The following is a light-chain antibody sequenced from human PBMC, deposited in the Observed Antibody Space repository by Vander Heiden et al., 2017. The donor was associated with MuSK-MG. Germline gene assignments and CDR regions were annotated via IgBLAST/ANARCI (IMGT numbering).Light chain of an antibody. J-gene: IGKJ1*01. CDR2: GAS. CDR1: QSVSSN. Sequence: IVMTQSPATLSVSPGERATLSCRASQSVSSNLAWYQQKPGQAPRLLIYGASTRATSIPARFSGSGSGTEFTLTISNLQSEDFAVYYCQQENNWPQTFGQGTKVEIK. CDR3: QQENNWPQT. V-gene: IGKV3-15*01.